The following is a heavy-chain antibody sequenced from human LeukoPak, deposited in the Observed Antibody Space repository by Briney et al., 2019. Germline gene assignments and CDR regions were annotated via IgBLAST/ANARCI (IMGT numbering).Heavy chain of an antibody. CDR1: GYTFTGYY. Sequence: ASVKVSCKASGYTFTGYYMHWVRQAPGQGREWMGWINPNSGGTNYAQKFQGRVTMTRDTSISPAYMELSRLRSDDTAVYYCARGDYYDSSGSYDYWGQGTLVTVSS. D-gene: IGHD3-22*01. V-gene: IGHV1-2*02. CDR3: ARGDYYDSSGSYDY. J-gene: IGHJ4*02. CDR2: INPNSGGT.